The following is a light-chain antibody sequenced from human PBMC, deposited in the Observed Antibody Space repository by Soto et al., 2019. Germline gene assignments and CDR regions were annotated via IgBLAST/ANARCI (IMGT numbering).Light chain of an antibody. CDR1: SSDVGANHY. V-gene: IGLV2-14*01. J-gene: IGLJ3*02. Sequence: QSALTQPASVSGSPGQSITISCTGTSSDVGANHYVSWYQHHPGKVPKLIIYEVSNRPSGVSTRFSASKSDNTASLTISGLQAEDEADYYCSSYTVSSILLFGGGTKLTVL. CDR2: EVS. CDR3: SSYTVSSILL.